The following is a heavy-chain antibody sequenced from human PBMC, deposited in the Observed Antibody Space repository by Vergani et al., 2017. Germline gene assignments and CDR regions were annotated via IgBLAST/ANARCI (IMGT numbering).Heavy chain of an antibody. CDR2: IIPIFGTA. J-gene: IGHJ6*02. Sequence: QVQLVQSGAEVKKPGSSVKVSCKASGGTFSSYAISWVRQAPGQGLEWMGGIIPIFGTANYAQKFQGRVTITADESTSTAYMELSSLRSEDTAVYYCAGMDIVVVPAAIKGQYYYYGMDVWGQGTTVTVSS. CDR1: GGTFSSYA. V-gene: IGHV1-69*01. CDR3: AGMDIVVVPAAIKGQYYYYGMDV. D-gene: IGHD2-2*02.